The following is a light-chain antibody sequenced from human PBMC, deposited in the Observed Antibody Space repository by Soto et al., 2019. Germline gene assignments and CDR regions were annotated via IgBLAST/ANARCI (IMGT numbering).Light chain of an antibody. Sequence: SYELTQSPSVSVAPGKTARITCGGDNIGSESVHWYQQRPGQAPVLVIYYDRNRPSGIPERFSGSNSGNTATLTISRVEAGDEADYYCHVWDRSSAQVVFGGGTKLTVL. CDR3: HVWDRSSAQVV. CDR1: NIGSES. V-gene: IGLV3-21*04. J-gene: IGLJ3*02. CDR2: YDR.